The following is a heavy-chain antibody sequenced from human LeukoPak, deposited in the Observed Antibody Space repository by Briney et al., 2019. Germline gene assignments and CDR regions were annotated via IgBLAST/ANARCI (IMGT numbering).Heavy chain of an antibody. D-gene: IGHD3-9*01. J-gene: IGHJ4*02. Sequence: ASVKVSCKASGYTFTSYGISWVRQAPGQGLEWMGWISAYNGNTNYAQKLQGRVTMTTDTSTSTACMELRSLKSDDTAVYYCARVAYYDILTAQHGEADYWGQGTLVTVSS. V-gene: IGHV1-18*01. CDR1: GYTFTSYG. CDR2: ISAYNGNT. CDR3: ARVAYYDILTAQHGEADY.